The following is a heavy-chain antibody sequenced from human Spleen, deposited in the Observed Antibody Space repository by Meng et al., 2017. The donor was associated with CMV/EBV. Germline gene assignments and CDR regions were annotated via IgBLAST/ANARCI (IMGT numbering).Heavy chain of an antibody. CDR3: ARDRPYYDFWSGYYRDYYYYYGMDV. CDR2: IYYSGST. CDR1: GGSITSYY. Sequence: SETLSLTCTVSGGSITSYYWSWIRQPPGKGLEWIGYIYYSGSTNYNPSLKSRVTISVDTSNNQFSLKLSSVTAADTAVYYCARDRPYYDFWSGYYRDYYYYYGMDVWGQGTTVTVSS. J-gene: IGHJ6*02. D-gene: IGHD3-3*01. V-gene: IGHV4-59*01.